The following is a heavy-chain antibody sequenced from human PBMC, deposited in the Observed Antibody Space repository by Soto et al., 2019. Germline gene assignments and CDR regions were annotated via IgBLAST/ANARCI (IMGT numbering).Heavy chain of an antibody. CDR2: IIPIFGTA. J-gene: IGHJ5*02. Sequence: WASLKVSFKASGGAFSSYAISWVLQAPGQGLEWMRGIIPIFGTANYAQKFQCRVTITADESTSTAYMELSSLRSKDTAVYYCARYLQDCSGGSCYSGCFDPWGQGTLVTVSS. CDR1: GGAFSSYA. V-gene: IGHV1-69*01. D-gene: IGHD2-15*01. CDR3: ARYLQDCSGGSCYSGCFDP.